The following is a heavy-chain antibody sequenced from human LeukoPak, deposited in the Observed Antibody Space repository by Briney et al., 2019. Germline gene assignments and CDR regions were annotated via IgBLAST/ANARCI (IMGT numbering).Heavy chain of an antibody. Sequence: GGSLRLSCAASGFSFSTYAMSWVRQAPGKGLQWVSTISGRGLNTYYADSVKGRLTVSRDNSKNTLYLQMNSLRAEDTAVYYCARDKRYSGYDGWANDYWGQGTLVTVSS. CDR1: GFSFSTYA. D-gene: IGHD5-12*01. CDR3: ARDKRYSGYDGWANDY. V-gene: IGHV3-23*01. CDR2: ISGRGLNT. J-gene: IGHJ4*02.